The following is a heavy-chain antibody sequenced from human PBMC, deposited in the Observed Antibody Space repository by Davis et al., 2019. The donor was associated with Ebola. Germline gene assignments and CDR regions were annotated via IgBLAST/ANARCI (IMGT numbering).Heavy chain of an antibody. D-gene: IGHD1-14*01. J-gene: IGHJ3*01. Sequence: ASVKVSCKASGYSFTGYFIHWVRQSPGQGLEWMGRINPLTGDTDYAPKSQGRVTLTRDTSIGTAYMELSSLRSDDTAMFYCTRQISRPALGDSFDFWGQGTMVTVSS. V-gene: IGHV1-2*02. CDR2: INPLTGDT. CDR3: TRQISRPALGDSFDF. CDR1: GYSFTGYF.